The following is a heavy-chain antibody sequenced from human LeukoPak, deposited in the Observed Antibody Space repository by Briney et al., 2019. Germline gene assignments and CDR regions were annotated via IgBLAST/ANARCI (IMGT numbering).Heavy chain of an antibody. V-gene: IGHV3-30*03. CDR3: ARDGYYYDSSGYYSPPFDY. Sequence: GGSLRLSCAASAFTFSSYGMHWVRQAPGKGLEWVAVISYDGSTKYYADSVKGRFTISRDNSKNTLYLQMNSLRAEDTAVYYCARDGYYYDSSGYYSPPFDYWGQGTLVTVSS. CDR2: ISYDGSTK. CDR1: AFTFSSYG. D-gene: IGHD3-22*01. J-gene: IGHJ4*02.